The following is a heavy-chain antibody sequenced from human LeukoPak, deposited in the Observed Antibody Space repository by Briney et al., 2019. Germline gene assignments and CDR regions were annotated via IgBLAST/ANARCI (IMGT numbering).Heavy chain of an antibody. CDR1: GGSFSGYY. J-gene: IGHJ5*02. V-gene: IGHV4-34*01. Sequence: SETLSLTCAVYGGSFSGYYWTWIRQRPGKGLEWVGEINDSGSTNYKPSLKSRVTISVDTSKNQFSLKLSSVTAADTAVYYCARGPMRGWFDPWGQGTLVTVSS. CDR2: INDSGST. CDR3: ARGPMRGWFDP.